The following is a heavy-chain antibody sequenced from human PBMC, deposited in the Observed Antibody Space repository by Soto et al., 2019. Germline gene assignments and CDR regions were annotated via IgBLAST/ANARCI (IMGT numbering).Heavy chain of an antibody. J-gene: IGHJ6*02. CDR1: GFTFSNYG. CDR3: AKGLLGHYYALDV. Sequence: QVQLVESGGGVVHSGRSLRLSCIASGFTFSNYGIHWVRQGPGKGLEWVAFISSDGSRKLYADSVEGRCTISRDTSRTTVFVELNSLRVEDTAVYLCAKGLLGHYYALDVWGHGTAVTVSS. CDR2: ISSDGSRK. V-gene: IGHV3-30*18.